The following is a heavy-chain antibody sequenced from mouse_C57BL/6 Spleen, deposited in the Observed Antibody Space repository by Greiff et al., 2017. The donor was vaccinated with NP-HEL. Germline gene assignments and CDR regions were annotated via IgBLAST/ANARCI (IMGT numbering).Heavy chain of an antibody. J-gene: IGHJ1*03. Sequence: EVKLVESGPGLVKPSQSLSLTCSVTGYSITSGYYWNWIRQFPGNKLEWMGYISYDGSNNYNPSLKNRISITRDTSKNQFFLKLNSVTTEDTATYYCARDPGYHWYFDVWGTGTTVTVSS. CDR3: ARDPGYHWYFDV. CDR2: ISYDGSN. CDR1: GYSITSGYY. D-gene: IGHD2-2*01. V-gene: IGHV3-6*01.